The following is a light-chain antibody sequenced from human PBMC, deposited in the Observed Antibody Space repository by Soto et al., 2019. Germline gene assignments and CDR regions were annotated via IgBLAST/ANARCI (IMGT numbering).Light chain of an antibody. CDR1: TGAVTSSFY. CDR2: STD. V-gene: IGLV7-43*01. J-gene: IGLJ1*01. Sequence: QAVVTQEPSLTVSPGDTVTLTCASSTGAVTSSFYPNWFQQKPGQAPRALIYSTDKKHSWTPAWFSGSLLGGKAALTVSGVQPEDEAEYYCLLDNGGSYVFGAGTKVTVL. CDR3: LLDNGGSYV.